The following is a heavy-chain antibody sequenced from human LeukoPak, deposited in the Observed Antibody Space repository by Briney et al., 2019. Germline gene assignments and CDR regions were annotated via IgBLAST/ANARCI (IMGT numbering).Heavy chain of an antibody. D-gene: IGHD6-19*01. CDR3: ARGPHPYSSGWRTNWFDP. J-gene: IGHJ5*02. CDR1: GYTFTGYY. Sequence: ASVTVSCKASGYTFTGYYMHWVRQAPGQGLEWVGWINPNSGGTNYAQKFQGWVTMTRDTSISTAYMELSRLRSDDTAVYYCARGPHPYSSGWRTNWFDPWGQGTLVTVSS. V-gene: IGHV1-2*04. CDR2: INPNSGGT.